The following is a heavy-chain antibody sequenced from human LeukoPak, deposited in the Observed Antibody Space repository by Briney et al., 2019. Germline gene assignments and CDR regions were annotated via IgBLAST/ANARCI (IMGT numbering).Heavy chain of an antibody. Sequence: SETLSLTCTVSGGSLSSYYWSWIRQPPGKGLEWIGYIYYSGNTNYNPSLKSRVTISVDTSNNQFSLKLSSVTAADTAVYYCARGPGVWGSYRRNWFDPWGQGTLVTVSS. CDR2: IYYSGNT. D-gene: IGHD3-16*02. J-gene: IGHJ5*02. CDR3: ARGPGVWGSYRRNWFDP. V-gene: IGHV4-59*08. CDR1: GGSLSSYY.